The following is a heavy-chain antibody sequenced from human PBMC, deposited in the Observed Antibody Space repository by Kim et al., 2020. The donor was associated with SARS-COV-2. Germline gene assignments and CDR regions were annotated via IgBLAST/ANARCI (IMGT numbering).Heavy chain of an antibody. J-gene: IGHJ6*02. CDR3: AIISGSYIDYDYYYGMDV. CDR1: GYTFTSYG. V-gene: IGHV1-18*01. D-gene: IGHD1-26*01. CDR2: ISAYNGNT. Sequence: ASVKVSCKASGYTFTSYGISWVRQAPGQGLEWMGWISAYNGNTNYAQKLQGRVTMTTDTSTSTAYMELRSLRSDDTAVYYCAIISGSYIDYDYYYGMDVWGQGTTVTVSS.